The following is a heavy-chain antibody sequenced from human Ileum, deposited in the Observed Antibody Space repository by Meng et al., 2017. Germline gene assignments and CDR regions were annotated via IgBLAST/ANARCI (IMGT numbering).Heavy chain of an antibody. V-gene: IGHV4-4*07. CDR1: GGSISNYY. CDR2: IYASVST. Sequence: QVQLQESGPGLVKPSETLSLTCQCSGGSISNYYWSWIRQPAGKGLEWIGRIYASVSTNYNPSLRTRITMSVDTSKSQFSLKLTSITAADTAVYYCVRDGSSSSGGTLWGRGTLVTVSS. CDR3: VRDGSSSSGGTL. J-gene: IGHJ2*01. D-gene: IGHD2-2*01.